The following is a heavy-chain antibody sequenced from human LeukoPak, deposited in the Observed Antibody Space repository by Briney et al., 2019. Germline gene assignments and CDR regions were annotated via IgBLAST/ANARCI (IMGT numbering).Heavy chain of an antibody. J-gene: IGHJ4*02. CDR3: ARAPEGSWYDFGY. D-gene: IGHD6-13*01. CDR1: GGSISRYY. CDR2: VYISGST. V-gene: IGHV4-4*07. Sequence: PSETLSLTCTVSGGSISRYYWSWIRQPAGKGLEWIGRVYISGSTDYNPSLTSRLSMSIDTSKNQFSLNLNSVTAADTAVYYCARAPEGSWYDFGYWGQGTLVTVSS.